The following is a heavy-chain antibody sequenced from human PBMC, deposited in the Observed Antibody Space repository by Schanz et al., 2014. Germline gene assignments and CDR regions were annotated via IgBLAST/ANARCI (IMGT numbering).Heavy chain of an antibody. CDR3: ARPSGSYFWAFDI. D-gene: IGHD3-10*01. CDR2: IYPDGST. J-gene: IGHJ3*02. V-gene: IGHV3-66*01. Sequence: EVQLVESGGGLVQPGGSLRLSCEASGFTFRDYSMNWVRQAPGKGPEWVSIIYPDGSTNYGDSMKGRFTVSRDEWKNTLYLQMNSLRGEDSAVYYCARPSGSYFWAFDIWGQGTMVTVSS. CDR1: GFTFRDYS.